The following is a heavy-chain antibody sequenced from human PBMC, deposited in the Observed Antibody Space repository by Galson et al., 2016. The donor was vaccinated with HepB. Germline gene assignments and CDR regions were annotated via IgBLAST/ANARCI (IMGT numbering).Heavy chain of an antibody. CDR2: ISGSGGST. D-gene: IGHD3-3*01. J-gene: IGHJ5*02. Sequence: SLRLSCAASGFTFNTYAMGWVRQAPGKGLEWVSGISGSGGSTYYADSVKGRFTISRDNSKNTLYLQMNSLRAEDTAVYYCAKDGDYYDFWSGYSNWFDPWGQGTLVTVSS. CDR3: AKDGDYYDFWSGYSNWFDP. V-gene: IGHV3-23*01. CDR1: GFTFNTYA.